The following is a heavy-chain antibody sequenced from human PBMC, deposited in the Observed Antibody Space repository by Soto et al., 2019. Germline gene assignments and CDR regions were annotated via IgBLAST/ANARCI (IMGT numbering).Heavy chain of an antibody. CDR3: AILPDGRGRAKVYYMDV. J-gene: IGHJ6*03. Sequence: GGSLRLSCAASGFTFSSYGMHWVRQAPGKGLEWVAVISYDGSNKYYADSVKGRFTISKDNSKNTLYLQMNSLRAEDTAVYYCAILPDGRGRAKVYYMDVWGKGTTVTVSS. CDR2: ISYDGSNK. V-gene: IGHV3-30*03. CDR1: GFTFSSYG. D-gene: IGHD3-10*01.